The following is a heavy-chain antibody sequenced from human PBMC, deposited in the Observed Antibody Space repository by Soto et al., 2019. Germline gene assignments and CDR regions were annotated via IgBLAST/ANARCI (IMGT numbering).Heavy chain of an antibody. Sequence: PSHTLSLTCAITGDSVSSNSAGWSWVRQSPSRGLEWLGRTYYRSKWYYEYAVSVRGRITINPDTSKNQYSLQLNSVTPEDTAVYFCARGEQYSGRIFDYWGQGNLVTLSA. V-gene: IGHV6-1*01. D-gene: IGHD1-26*01. CDR1: GDSVSSNSAG. J-gene: IGHJ4*01. CDR2: TYYRSKWYY. CDR3: ARGEQYSGRIFDY.